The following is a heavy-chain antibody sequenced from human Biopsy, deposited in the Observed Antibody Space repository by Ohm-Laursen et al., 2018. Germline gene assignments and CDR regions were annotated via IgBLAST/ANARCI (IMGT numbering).Heavy chain of an antibody. CDR3: ARGSNEYGGLYFPH. V-gene: IGHV4-59*08. Sequence: PSETLSLTCAVYNVPFSSFYWTWIRQPPGKGLEWIGHISHTGYTSYKSSLKSRVTISLDTSRKHFSLRLTSLAAADTAVYYCARGSNEYGGLYFPHWGQGTLVTVSS. CDR1: NVPFSSFY. CDR2: ISHTGYT. D-gene: IGHD4-23*01. J-gene: IGHJ1*01.